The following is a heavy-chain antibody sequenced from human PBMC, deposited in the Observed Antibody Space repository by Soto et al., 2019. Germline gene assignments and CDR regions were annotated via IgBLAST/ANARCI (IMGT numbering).Heavy chain of an antibody. D-gene: IGHD4-17*01. Sequence: QVQLQESGPGLVKPSGTLSLTCAVSGGSISSSNWWSWVRQPPGRGLAWIGEIYHSGSTNYNPSLKSRVTISVDKSENQFALKLSSVTAADTAVYYCARVSLTVNFGYWGQGTLVTVSS. CDR3: ARVSLTVNFGY. CDR2: IYHSGST. CDR1: GGSISSSNW. V-gene: IGHV4-4*02. J-gene: IGHJ4*02.